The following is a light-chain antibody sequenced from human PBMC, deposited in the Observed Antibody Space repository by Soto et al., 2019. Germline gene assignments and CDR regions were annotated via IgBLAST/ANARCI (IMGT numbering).Light chain of an antibody. CDR3: DQFGTSPR. J-gene: IGKJ4*01. CDR2: GAS. Sequence: VLAQSRKSVDLGGREITKLSCRASQSVSRSYLAWYQQKPGQAPRLLIYGASSRATGIPDRFIGSGSGTDVTVTICRMEPEDFAAYYGDQFGTSPRFGGGTKVDIK. CDR1: QSVSRSY. V-gene: IGKV3-20*01.